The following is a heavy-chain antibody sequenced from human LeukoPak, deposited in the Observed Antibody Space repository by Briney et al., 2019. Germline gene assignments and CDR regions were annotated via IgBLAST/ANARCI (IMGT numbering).Heavy chain of an antibody. D-gene: IGHD3-3*01. CDR3: ANRGDFWSSYRPAPPDY. CDR1: GFTFSSYD. V-gene: IGHV3-23*01. CDR2: ISDSGGST. J-gene: IGHJ4*02. Sequence: GGSLRLSCAASGFTFSSYDMSWVRQAPGKGLEWVSAISDSGGSTYYADSVKGRFTISRDNSKNTLYLQMNSLRAEDTAVYYCANRGDFWSSYRPAPPDYWGQGTLVTVSS.